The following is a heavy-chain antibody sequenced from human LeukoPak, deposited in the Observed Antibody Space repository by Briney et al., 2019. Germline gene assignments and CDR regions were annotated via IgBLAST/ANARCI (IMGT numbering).Heavy chain of an antibody. CDR3: AKDLGARGYYFDY. V-gene: IGHV3-53*05. CDR2: IYSGGST. CDR1: GFTVSSNY. Sequence: GGSLRLSCAASGFTVSSNYMSWVRQAPGKGLEWVSVIYSGGSTYYADSVKGRFTISRDNSKNTLYLQMNSLRAEDTAVYYCAKDLGARGYYFDYWGQGTLVTVSS. J-gene: IGHJ4*02. D-gene: IGHD1-26*01.